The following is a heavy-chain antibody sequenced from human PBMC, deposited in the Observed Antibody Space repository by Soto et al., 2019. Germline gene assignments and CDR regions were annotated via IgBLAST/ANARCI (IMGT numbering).Heavy chain of an antibody. Sequence: GGSLRLSCAASGFTFSSYGMHWVRQAPGKGLEWVAVISYDGSNKYYADSVKGRFTISRDNSKNTLYLQMNSLRAEDTAVYYCAKVGATTDYYYGMDVWGQGTTVTAP. J-gene: IGHJ6*02. V-gene: IGHV3-30*18. CDR3: AKVGATTDYYYGMDV. D-gene: IGHD1-26*01. CDR1: GFTFSSYG. CDR2: ISYDGSNK.